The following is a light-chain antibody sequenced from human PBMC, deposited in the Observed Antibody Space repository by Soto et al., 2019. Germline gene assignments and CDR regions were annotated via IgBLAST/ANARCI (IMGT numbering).Light chain of an antibody. CDR2: KIS. CDR1: QSLVHADGSTY. Sequence: DIVMTQSPLSSPVTLGQPASISCRSSQSLVHADGSTYLRWLQQRPGQPPRLLIYKISNRLSGVPDRFSGIGAGTYFTLKISRVEAEDVVVYYCMHATQFPRTFGQGTKGEIK. V-gene: IGKV2-24*01. J-gene: IGKJ1*01. CDR3: MHATQFPRT.